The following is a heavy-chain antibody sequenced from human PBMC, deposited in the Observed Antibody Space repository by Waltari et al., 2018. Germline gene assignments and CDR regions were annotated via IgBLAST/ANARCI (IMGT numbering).Heavy chain of an antibody. D-gene: IGHD3-22*01. CDR1: GGTFSSYT. CDR2: IIPILGIA. Sequence: QVQLVQSGAEVKKPGSSVKVSCKASGGTFSSYTISWVRQAPGQGLEWMGRIIPILGIANYAQKFQGRVTITADKSTSTAYMELSSLRSEDTAVYYCARVFDYYYAEGLDYWGQGTLVTVSS. CDR3: ARVFDYYYAEGLDY. J-gene: IGHJ4*02. V-gene: IGHV1-69*02.